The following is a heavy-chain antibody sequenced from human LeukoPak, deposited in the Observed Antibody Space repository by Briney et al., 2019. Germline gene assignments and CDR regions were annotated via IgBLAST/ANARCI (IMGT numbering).Heavy chain of an antibody. CDR3: ARVAYYYDSAGLYLNYFYGMDV. D-gene: IGHD3-22*01. CDR1: NYIFTSYG. V-gene: IGHV1-18*01. J-gene: IGHJ6*02. CDR2: INPYNGNT. Sequence: GASVKVSCKASNYIFTSYGVTWVRQAPGQGLEWMGWINPYNGNTNYAQKFQGRVTMTRDTSISTAYMELSSLRSEDTAVYYCARVAYYYDSAGLYLNYFYGMDVWGQGTTVTVSS.